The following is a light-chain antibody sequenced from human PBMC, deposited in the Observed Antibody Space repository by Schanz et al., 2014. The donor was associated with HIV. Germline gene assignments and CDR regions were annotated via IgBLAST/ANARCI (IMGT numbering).Light chain of an antibody. V-gene: IGLV2-14*01. CDR2: DVT. CDR1: NSDIGGFNF. CDR3: FSSVARDILYV. J-gene: IGLJ1*01. Sequence: QSVLTQPAFVSGSPGQSITISCTGTNSDIGGFNFVSWYRQHPGKAPNLMIYDVTHRPSGISSRFSGSKSGNTASLTISGLQAEDEADYYCFSSVARDILYVFGTGTKLTVL.